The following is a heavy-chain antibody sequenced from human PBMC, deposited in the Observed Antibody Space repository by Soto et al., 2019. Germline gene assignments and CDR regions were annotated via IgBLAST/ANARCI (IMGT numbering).Heavy chain of an antibody. CDR1: GGSISSSSYY. J-gene: IGHJ4*02. V-gene: IGHV4-39*07. D-gene: IGHD3-10*01. CDR2: IYYSGST. CDR3: ARAKLHGSGSYLLRIGYYFDY. Sequence: SETLSLTCTVSGGSISSSSYYWGWIRQPPGKGLEWIGSIYYSGSTIYNPSLESRVTMSVDRSKNQFSLKLNSVTAADTAVYYCARAKLHGSGSYLLRIGYYFDYWGQGTLVTVSS.